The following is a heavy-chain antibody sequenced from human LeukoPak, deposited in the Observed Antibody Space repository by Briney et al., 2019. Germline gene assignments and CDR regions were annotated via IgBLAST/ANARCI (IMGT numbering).Heavy chain of an antibody. CDR3: ARAFLVGAFDI. CDR1: GGSISSSSHY. Sequence: SETLSLTCTVSGGSISSSSHYWGWIRQPPGKGLEWIGSIYYSGSTYYNPSLKSRVTISVDTSKNQFSLKLSSVTAADTAVYYCARAFLVGAFDIWGQGTMVTVSS. D-gene: IGHD3-3*01. V-gene: IGHV4-39*07. CDR2: IYYSGST. J-gene: IGHJ3*02.